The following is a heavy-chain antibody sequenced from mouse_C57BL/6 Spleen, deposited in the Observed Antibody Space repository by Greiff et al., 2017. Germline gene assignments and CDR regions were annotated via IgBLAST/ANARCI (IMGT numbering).Heavy chain of an antibody. J-gene: IGHJ4*01. Sequence: VQLQQSGAELVKPGASVKISCKASGYAFSSYWMNWVKQRPGKGLEWIGQIYPGDGDTNYNGKFKGKATLTADKSSSTAYMQLSSLTSEDSAVYFCARWTTVVEANAMDYWGQGTSVTVSS. D-gene: IGHD1-1*01. V-gene: IGHV1-80*01. CDR2: IYPGDGDT. CDR1: GYAFSSYW. CDR3: ARWTTVVEANAMDY.